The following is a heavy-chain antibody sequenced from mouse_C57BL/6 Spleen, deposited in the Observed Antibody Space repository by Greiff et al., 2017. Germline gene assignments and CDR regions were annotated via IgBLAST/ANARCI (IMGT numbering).Heavy chain of an antibody. Sequence: DVHLVESGGGLVKPGGSLKLSCAASGFTFSDYGMHWVRQAPEKGLEWVACISSGSSTIYYADTVKGRFTISRDNAKNTLFLQMTSLRSEDTAMYYCARSITTVVDFDYWGQGTTLTVSS. D-gene: IGHD1-1*01. CDR3: ARSITTVVDFDY. CDR2: ISSGSSTI. V-gene: IGHV5-17*01. CDR1: GFTFSDYG. J-gene: IGHJ2*01.